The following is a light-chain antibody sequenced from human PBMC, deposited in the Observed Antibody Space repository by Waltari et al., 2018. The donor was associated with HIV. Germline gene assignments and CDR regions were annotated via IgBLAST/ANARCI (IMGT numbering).Light chain of an antibody. CDR1: QSVSSN. J-gene: IGKJ5*01. Sequence: EIVMTQSPATLSVSPGERATLSCRASQSVSSNLAWYKQKPGQAPRLLIYGASTRATGIPARFSGSGSGTEFTLTISSLQSEDFAVYYCQQYNNWPPNTFGQGTRLEIK. V-gene: IGKV3-15*01. CDR2: GAS. CDR3: QQYNNWPPNT.